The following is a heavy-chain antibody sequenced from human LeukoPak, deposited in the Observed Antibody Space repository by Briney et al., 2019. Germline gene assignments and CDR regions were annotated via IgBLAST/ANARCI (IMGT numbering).Heavy chain of an antibody. CDR1: GFTFNRYS. Sequence: GGSLRLSCTASGFTFNRYSMKWVRQAPGKGVEWVSSIIIGSSYINYADSVKGRFTISRDNAKNSLYLQMNSLRAEDTAVYYCARDPASYAFDIWGQGTVVTVSS. V-gene: IGHV3-21*01. CDR3: ARDPASYAFDI. J-gene: IGHJ3*02. CDR2: IIIGSSYI.